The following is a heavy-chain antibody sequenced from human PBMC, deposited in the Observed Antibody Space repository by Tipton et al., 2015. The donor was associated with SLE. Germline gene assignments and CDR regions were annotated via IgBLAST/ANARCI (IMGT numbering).Heavy chain of an antibody. CDR1: GGSFSGYY. D-gene: IGHD2-2*01. J-gene: IGHJ6*03. Sequence: TLSLTCAVYGGSFSGYYWSWIRQPPGKGLEWIGEINHSGSTNYNPSLKRRVTISVDTSKNQFSLKLSSVTAADAAVYYCARGGDVVVPAASPIYYYYYYMDVWGKGTTVTVSS. V-gene: IGHV4-34*01. CDR3: ARGGDVVVPAASPIYYYYYYMDV. CDR2: INHSGST.